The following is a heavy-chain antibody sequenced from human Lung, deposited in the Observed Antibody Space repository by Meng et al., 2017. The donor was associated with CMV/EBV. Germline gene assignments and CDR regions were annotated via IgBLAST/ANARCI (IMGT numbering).Heavy chain of an antibody. V-gene: IGHV4-30-4*01. CDR3: ARVGGCSGGGCYHRLFDY. CDR2: IYYTGST. CDR1: GGSISSGDYY. J-gene: IGHJ4*02. D-gene: IGHD2-15*01. Sequence: HVRPEEVRPGLVKPSQTLSLTCTVSGGSISSGDYYWSWIRQPPGKGLEWIGYIYYTGSTYYNPSLKSRVIISVDTSKNQFSLKLNSVTAADTAVYYCARVGGCSGGGCYHRLFDYWGQGTLVTVSS.